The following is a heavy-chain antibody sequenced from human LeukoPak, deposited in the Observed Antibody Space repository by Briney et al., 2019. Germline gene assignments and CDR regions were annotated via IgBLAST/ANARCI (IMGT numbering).Heavy chain of an antibody. V-gene: IGHV1-58*02. J-gene: IGHJ4*02. D-gene: IGHD4-17*01. CDR2: IGVAGGNT. Sequence: GTSVKVSCKASGFTFSNSAIQWVRQARGQRLEWIGWIGVAGGNTNYAQTLQGRITITRDMSTSTAYMELTSLRSDDTAVYYCASGDDYGDLDYWGQGTLVTVSS. CDR3: ASGDDYGDLDY. CDR1: GFTFSNSA.